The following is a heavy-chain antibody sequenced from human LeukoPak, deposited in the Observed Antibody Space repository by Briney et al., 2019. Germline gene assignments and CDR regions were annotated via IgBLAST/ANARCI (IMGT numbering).Heavy chain of an antibody. CDR1: GGSVNSGSYY. D-gene: IGHD1-26*01. CDR3: ARDGVGATNFDY. J-gene: IGHJ4*02. CDR2: IYYSGST. Sequence: SETLSLTCTVSGGSVNSGSYYWSWIPQPPWKGLEWIGYIYYSGSTNYNPSLKSRVTISVDTSKNQFSLKLSSVTAADTAVYYCARDGVGATNFDYWGQGTLVTVSS. V-gene: IGHV4-61*01.